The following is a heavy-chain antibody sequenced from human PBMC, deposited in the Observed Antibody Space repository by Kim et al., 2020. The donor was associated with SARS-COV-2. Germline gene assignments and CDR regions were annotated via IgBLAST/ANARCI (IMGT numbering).Heavy chain of an antibody. D-gene: IGHD6-13*01. CDR2: IYYSGST. Sequence: SETLSLTCTVSGGSISSSSYYWGWIRQPPGKGLEWIGSIYYSGSTYYNPSLKSRVTISVDTSKNQFSLKLSSVTAADTAVYYCARHRDLGGSSWPYFDYWGQGTLVTVSS. CDR1: GGSISSSSYY. CDR3: ARHRDLGGSSWPYFDY. J-gene: IGHJ4*02. V-gene: IGHV4-39*01.